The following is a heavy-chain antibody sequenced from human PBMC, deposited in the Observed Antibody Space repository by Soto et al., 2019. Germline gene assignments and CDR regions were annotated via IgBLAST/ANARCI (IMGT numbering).Heavy chain of an antibody. V-gene: IGHV4-30-4*01. D-gene: IGHD1-7*01. CDR2: ISYSGST. Sequence: QVQLQESGPGLVKPSQTLSLTCTVSGGSISSGNYYWSWIRQPPGKGLEWIRFISYSGSTYYNASLKSRFTISVDTSKNQFSLNLSFVTAADTAVYYCATMGTPATGLYYFDYWGQGTLVTVSS. CDR3: ATMGTPATGLYYFDY. J-gene: IGHJ4*02. CDR1: GGSISSGNYY.